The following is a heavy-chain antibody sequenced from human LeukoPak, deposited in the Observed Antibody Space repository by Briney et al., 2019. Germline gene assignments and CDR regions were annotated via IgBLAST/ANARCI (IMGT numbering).Heavy chain of an antibody. CDR3: ARELTTGTTESEAPNDY. V-gene: IGHV1-2*02. Sequence: ASVKVSCKASGYTFTGYYMHWVRQAPGQELEWMGWINPNSGGTNYAQKFQGRVTMTRDTSISTAYMELSRLRSDDTAVYCCARELTTGTTESEAPNDYWGQGTLVTVSS. CDR1: GYTFTGYY. CDR2: INPNSGGT. J-gene: IGHJ4*02. D-gene: IGHD1-1*01.